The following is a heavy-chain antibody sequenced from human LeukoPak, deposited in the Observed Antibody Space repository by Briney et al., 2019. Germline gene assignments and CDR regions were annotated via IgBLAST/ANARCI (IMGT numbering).Heavy chain of an antibody. CDR3: AXDPWTNSDYDGFDY. Sequence: PGGSLRLSCAASGFTFSSYRMNWVRQAPGRGLEWVSSISSSSSYIYYADSVRGRFTISRDNAKNSQYLQMNSLRAEDTAVYYCAXDPWTNSDYDGFDYWGQGTLVTVSS. J-gene: IGHJ4*02. CDR1: GFTFSSYR. D-gene: IGHD5-12*01. V-gene: IGHV3-21*01. CDR2: ISSSSSYI.